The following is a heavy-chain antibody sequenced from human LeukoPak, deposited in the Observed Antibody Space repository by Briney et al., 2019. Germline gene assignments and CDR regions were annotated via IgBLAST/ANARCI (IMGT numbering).Heavy chain of an antibody. D-gene: IGHD6-13*01. V-gene: IGHV4-61*02. J-gene: IGHJ6*03. CDR3: VAAAGPPRTYMDV. CDR2: ISSSGST. Sequence: PSQTLSLTCTVSGDSISSGDYYWSWIRQPAGKGLEWIGRISSSGSTNYNPSLKSRVTISVDTSKNQFSLKLSSVTAADTAVYYCVAAAGPPRTYMDVWGKGTTVTVSS. CDR1: GDSISSGDYY.